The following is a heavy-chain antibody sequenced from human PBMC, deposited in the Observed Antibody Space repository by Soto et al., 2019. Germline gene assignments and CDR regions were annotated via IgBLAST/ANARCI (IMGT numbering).Heavy chain of an antibody. CDR1: GYSFTDYG. Sequence: QVQIEQSGGEVRKPGASVKVSCKPSGYSFTDYGITWVRQAPGKGPEWMGWISCHNGNTSHAQKFQDRVTMSTETSKNTAYMEWRSLRSDDTAVYYCTRGPRYNSGGYRDWFDPWGQGTLVTVSS. CDR3: TRGPRYNSGGYRDWFDP. CDR2: ISCHNGNT. D-gene: IGHD6-19*01. V-gene: IGHV1-18*01. J-gene: IGHJ5*02.